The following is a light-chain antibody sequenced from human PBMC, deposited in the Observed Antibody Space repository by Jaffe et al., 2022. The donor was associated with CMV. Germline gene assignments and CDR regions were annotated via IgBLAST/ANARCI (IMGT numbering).Light chain of an antibody. CDR3: QHYRPSPPVYT. V-gene: IGKV3-20*01. J-gene: IGKJ2*01. CDR2: AST. Sequence: EVVLTQSPGTLSLSPGEGATLSCRASQSVSNSYLAWYQQKPGQAPRLLIYASTARATGIPDRFSGSRSGTDFALTISRLEPDDFAVYFCQHYRPSPPVYTFGQGTRLEIK. CDR1: QSVSNSY.